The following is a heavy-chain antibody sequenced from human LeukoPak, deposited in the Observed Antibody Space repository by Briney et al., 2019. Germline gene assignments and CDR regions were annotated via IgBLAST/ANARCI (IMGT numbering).Heavy chain of an antibody. J-gene: IGHJ4*02. Sequence: SETLSLTCTVSGGSIGSTNYYWGWIRQPPGKGLEWIGSIYYSENTYYNPSLKSRVTISIDRSKNQFSLKLSSVTAADTAVYYCASERGAYYDVLTGPFDYWGQGTLVTVSS. CDR3: ASERGAYYDVLTGPFDY. D-gene: IGHD3-9*01. CDR2: IYYSENT. CDR1: GGSIGSTNYY. V-gene: IGHV4-39*01.